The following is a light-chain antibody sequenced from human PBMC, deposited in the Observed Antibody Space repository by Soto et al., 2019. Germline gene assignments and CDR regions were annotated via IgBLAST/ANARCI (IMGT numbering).Light chain of an antibody. CDR3: QQYNNWPWT. Sequence: EIVMTQSPATLSVSPGERATLSCRASQSVTSNLAWYQQKPGQAPMILIYGASTRATRIPARFNGSGSGTEIILTISSLQSEDFAVYYCQQYNNWPWTCGQGTKVEIK. J-gene: IGKJ1*01. V-gene: IGKV3-15*01. CDR2: GAS. CDR1: QSVTSN.